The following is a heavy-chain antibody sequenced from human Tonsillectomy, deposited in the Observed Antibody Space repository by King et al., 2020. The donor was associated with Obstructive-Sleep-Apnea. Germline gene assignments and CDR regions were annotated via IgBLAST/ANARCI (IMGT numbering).Heavy chain of an antibody. CDR1: GFTFSSYA. D-gene: IGHD4-17*01. Sequence: QLVQSGGGLVQPGGSLKLSCVTSGFTFSSYAMSWVRQAPGKGLDGVSSIISGGKTYYADSVKGRFTISPDNSKNTLYLQMNSLRAEDTAVYYCAKDIGTTVTRDYWGQGTLVTVSS. CDR2: IISGGKT. CDR3: AKDIGTTVTRDY. J-gene: IGHJ4*02. V-gene: IGHV3-23*04.